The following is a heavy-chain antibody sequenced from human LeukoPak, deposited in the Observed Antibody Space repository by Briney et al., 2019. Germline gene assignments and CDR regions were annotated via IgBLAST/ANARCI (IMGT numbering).Heavy chain of an antibody. CDR2: INSDGSST. J-gene: IGHJ4*02. CDR1: GFTFSSYG. D-gene: IGHD2-15*01. V-gene: IGHV3-74*01. Sequence: GGSLRLSCAASGFTFSSYGMHWVRQAPGKGLVWVSRINSDGSSTSYADSVKGRFTISRDNAKNTLYLQMNSLRAEDTAVYYCARHICSGGSCFLDYWGQGTLVTVSS. CDR3: ARHICSGGSCFLDY.